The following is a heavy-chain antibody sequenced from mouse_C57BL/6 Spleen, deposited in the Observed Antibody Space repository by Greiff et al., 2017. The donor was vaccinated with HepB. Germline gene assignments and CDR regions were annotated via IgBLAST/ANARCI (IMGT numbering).Heavy chain of an antibody. D-gene: IGHD2-3*01. V-gene: IGHV14-4*01. Sequence: EVKLQESGAELVRPGASVKLSCTASGFNIKDDYMHWVKQRPEQGLEWIGWIDPENGDTEYASKFQGKATITADTSSNTAYLQLSSLTSEDTAVYYCTTGDGYPQDYWGQGTTLTVSS. CDR1: GFNIKDDY. CDR2: IDPENGDT. CDR3: TTGDGYPQDY. J-gene: IGHJ2*01.